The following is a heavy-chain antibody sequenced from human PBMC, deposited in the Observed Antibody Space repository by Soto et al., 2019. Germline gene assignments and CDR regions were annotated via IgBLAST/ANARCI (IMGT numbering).Heavy chain of an antibody. Sequence: QVQLQESGPGLVKPSETLSLTCSVSGGSIGSYYWSWIRQPPGKGLEGIGCLYYSGSTNYNPSLKSRVTISVATPKSQFSLKLSSVNAADTAVYYCARGGWRQIDYWGQGTLVTVSS. J-gene: IGHJ4*02. D-gene: IGHD3-3*01. CDR3: ARGGWRQIDY. CDR2: LYYSGST. CDR1: GGSIGSYY. V-gene: IGHV4-59*08.